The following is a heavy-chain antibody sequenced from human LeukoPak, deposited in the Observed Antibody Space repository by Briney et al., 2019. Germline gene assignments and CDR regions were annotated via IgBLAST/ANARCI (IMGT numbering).Heavy chain of an antibody. CDR3: ARVPRSGSSVDY. V-gene: IGHV4-34*01. CDR2: INHRGST. CDR1: GGSFSGYY. Sequence: PSETLSLTCAVYGGSFSGYYWSWIRQPPGKGLEWIGEINHRGSTNYNPSLKSRVTISVDTSKNQFSLKLHSVTAADTAVYYCARVPRSGSSVDYWGQGTLVTVSS. J-gene: IGHJ4*02. D-gene: IGHD6-6*01.